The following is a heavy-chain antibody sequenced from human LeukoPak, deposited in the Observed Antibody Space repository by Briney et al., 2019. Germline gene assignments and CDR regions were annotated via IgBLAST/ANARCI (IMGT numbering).Heavy chain of an antibody. V-gene: IGHV2-5*01. Sequence: SGPTLVNPTQTLTLTCTFSGFSLSTSGVGVGWIRQPPGKALEWLALIYWNDDKRYSPSLKSRLTITKDTSKNQVVLTMTNMDPVDTATYYCAHHIWFGELLSGNWFDPWGQGTLVTVSS. J-gene: IGHJ5*02. CDR1: GFSLSTSGVG. CDR2: IYWNDDK. D-gene: IGHD3-10*01. CDR3: AHHIWFGELLSGNWFDP.